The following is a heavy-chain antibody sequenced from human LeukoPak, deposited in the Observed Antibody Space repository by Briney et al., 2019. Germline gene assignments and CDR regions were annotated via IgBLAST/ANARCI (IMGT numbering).Heavy chain of an antibody. CDR3: ARVLGYCSGGRCYTTDWFDP. V-gene: IGHV4-39*07. CDR2: IYYSGST. Sequence: PSETLSLTCTVSGGSISSSSYYWGWIRQPPGKGLEWIGSIYYSGSTYYNPSLKSRVTISVDTSKNQFSLKLSSVTAADTAVYYCARVLGYCSGGRCYTTDWFDPWGQGTLVTVSS. CDR1: GGSISSSSYY. J-gene: IGHJ5*02. D-gene: IGHD2-15*01.